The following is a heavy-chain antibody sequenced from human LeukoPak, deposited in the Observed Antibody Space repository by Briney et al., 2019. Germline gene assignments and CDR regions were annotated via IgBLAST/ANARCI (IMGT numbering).Heavy chain of an antibody. Sequence: GGSRRLSCATSGFTFSNYEMNWVRQTPGKGLEWVSYISDNGRTSYYADSVKGRFTISRDNAKNSLYLQMNSLRVEDTSVYYCARARIAAPLLDYWGQGTLVTVSS. CDR3: ARARIAAPLLDY. D-gene: IGHD6-13*01. V-gene: IGHV3-48*03. CDR2: ISDNGRTS. J-gene: IGHJ4*02. CDR1: GFTFSNYE.